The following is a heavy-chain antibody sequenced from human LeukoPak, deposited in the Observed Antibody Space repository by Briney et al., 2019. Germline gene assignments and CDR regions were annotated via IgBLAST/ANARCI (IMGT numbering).Heavy chain of an antibody. CDR1: GFTFSSYS. CDR2: ISSSSSTI. CDR3: AKSSGGWYSDY. J-gene: IGHJ4*02. Sequence: PGGSLRLSCAASGFTFSSYSMNWVRQAPGKGLEWVSYISSSSSTIYYADSVKGRFTISRDNSKNTLYLQMNSLRAEDTAVYYCAKSSGGWYSDYWGQGTLVTVSS. V-gene: IGHV3-48*01. D-gene: IGHD6-19*01.